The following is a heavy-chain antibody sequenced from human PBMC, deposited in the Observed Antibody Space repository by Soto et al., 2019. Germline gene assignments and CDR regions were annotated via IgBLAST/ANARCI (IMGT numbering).Heavy chain of an antibody. CDR1: GGSISSYY. J-gene: IGHJ4*02. Sequence: SETLSLTCTVSGGSISSYYWSWIRQPPGKGLEWILYIYYSGDTNYKPSLKSRVTISVDTSKNQFSLSLSSLTAADTAVYYCARDTRYGVLHXWGQGTLVTVSX. CDR3: ARDTRYGVLHX. CDR2: IYYSGDT. D-gene: IGHD4-17*01. V-gene: IGHV4-59*01.